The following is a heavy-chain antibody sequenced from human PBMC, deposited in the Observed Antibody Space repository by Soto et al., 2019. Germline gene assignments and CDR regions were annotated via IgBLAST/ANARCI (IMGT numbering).Heavy chain of an antibody. CDR2: ISPSGGIT. D-gene: IGHD1-26*01. CDR3: ARGETEYYCYYGMNV. J-gene: IGHJ6*02. CDR1: GYTFTSYY. Sequence: ASVNVSCKASGYTFTSYYMHWVRQAPGQGLEWMGIISPSGGITSYAQKFQGRVTMTRDTSISTAYMELSRLRSDDTAVYYCARGETEYYCYYGMNVWGQGTTVTDS. V-gene: IGHV1-46*01.